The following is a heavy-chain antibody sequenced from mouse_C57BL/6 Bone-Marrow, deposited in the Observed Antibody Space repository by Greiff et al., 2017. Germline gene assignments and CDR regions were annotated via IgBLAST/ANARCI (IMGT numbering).Heavy chain of an antibody. Sequence: EASGVDFSRYWMSWVRRAPGKGLEWIGEINPDSSTINYAPSLKYKFIISRDNAKNTLYLQMSKVRSEDTALYYCAGGDGWFAYWGQGTLVTVSA. V-gene: IGHV4-1*01. CDR2: INPDSSTI. CDR3: AGGDGWFAY. CDR1: GVDFSRYW. J-gene: IGHJ3*01.